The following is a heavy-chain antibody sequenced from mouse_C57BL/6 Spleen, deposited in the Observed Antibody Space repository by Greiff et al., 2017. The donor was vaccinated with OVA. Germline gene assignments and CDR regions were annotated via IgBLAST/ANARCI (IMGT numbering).Heavy chain of an antibody. CDR2: INPSNGGT. Sequence: VQLQQSGTELVKPGASVKLSCKASGYTFTSYWMHWVKQRPGQGLEWIGNINPSNGGTNYNEKFKSKATLTVDKSSSTAYMQLSSLTSEDSAVYYCAWLRQGYWYFDVWGTGTTVTVSS. CDR1: GYTFTSYW. J-gene: IGHJ1*03. V-gene: IGHV1-53*01. CDR3: AWLRQGYWYFDV. D-gene: IGHD2-2*01.